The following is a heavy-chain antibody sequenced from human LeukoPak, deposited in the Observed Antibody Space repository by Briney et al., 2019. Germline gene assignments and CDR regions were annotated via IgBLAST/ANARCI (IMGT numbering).Heavy chain of an antibody. V-gene: IGHV4-39*07. CDR1: GGSISSSSYY. CDR3: ARTAVAGTIYY. D-gene: IGHD6-19*01. CDR2: IYYSGST. Sequence: SETLSLTCTVSGGSISSSSYYWGWIRQPPGKGLEWIGSIYYSGSTYYNPSLKSRVTISVDTSKNQFSLKLSSVTAADTAVYYCARTAVAGTIYYWGQGTLVTVSS. J-gene: IGHJ4*02.